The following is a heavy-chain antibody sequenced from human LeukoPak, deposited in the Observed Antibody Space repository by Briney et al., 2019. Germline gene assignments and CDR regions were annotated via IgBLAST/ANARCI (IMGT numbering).Heavy chain of an antibody. D-gene: IGHD6-13*01. J-gene: IGHJ5*02. CDR3: ARDRGHYSSSWYTWFDP. CDR2: LYYTGDT. CDR1: GGSISSRTYF. V-gene: IGHV4-39*07. Sequence: PSETLSLTCTVSGGSISSRTYFWGWIRQPPGGTLEWIGSLYYTGDTYYNPSLSSRVAMSIDTSNNQFSLKLSSLTAADTAVYYCARDRGHYSSSWYTWFDPWSQGILVTVSS.